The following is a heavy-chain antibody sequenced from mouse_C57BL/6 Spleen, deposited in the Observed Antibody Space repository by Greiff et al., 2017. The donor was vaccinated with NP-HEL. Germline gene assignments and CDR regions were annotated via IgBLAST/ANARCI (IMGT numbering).Heavy chain of an antibody. CDR2: ISYDGSN. Sequence: ESGPGLVKPSQSLSLTCSVTGYSITSGYYWNWIRQFPGNKLEWMGYISYDGSNNYNPSLKNRISITRETSKNQFFLKLNSVTTEDTATYYCARYGSSYDYAMDYWGQGTSVTVSS. J-gene: IGHJ4*01. D-gene: IGHD1-1*01. CDR3: ARYGSSYDYAMDY. V-gene: IGHV3-6*01. CDR1: GYSITSGYY.